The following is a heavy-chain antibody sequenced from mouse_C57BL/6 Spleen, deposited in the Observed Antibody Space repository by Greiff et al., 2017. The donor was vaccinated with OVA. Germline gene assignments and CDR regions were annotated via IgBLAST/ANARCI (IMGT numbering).Heavy chain of an antibody. CDR3: AYYDYDEYFDY. CDR2: INPYNGGT. J-gene: IGHJ2*01. Sequence: EVQLRQSGPVLVKPGASVKMSCKASGYTFTDYYMNWVKQSHGKSLEWIGVINPYNGGTSYNQKFKGKATLTVDKSSSTAYMELNSLTSEDSAVYYCAYYDYDEYFDYWGQGTTLTVSS. V-gene: IGHV1-19*01. CDR1: GYTFTDYY. D-gene: IGHD2-4*01.